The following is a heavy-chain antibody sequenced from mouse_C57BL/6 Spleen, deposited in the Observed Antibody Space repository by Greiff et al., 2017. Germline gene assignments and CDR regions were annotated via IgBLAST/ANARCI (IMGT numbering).Heavy chain of an antibody. J-gene: IGHJ1*03. V-gene: IGHV1-69*01. CDR3: ARKGLTKGYFDV. D-gene: IGHD1-3*01. Sequence: QVQLQQPGAELVMPGASVKLSCKASGYTFTSYWMHWVKQRPGQGLEWIGESDPSDSYTNYNQKFKGKSTLTVDKSSSTAYMQLSSLTSEDAAVYYCARKGLTKGYFDVWGTGTTVTVSS. CDR2: SDPSDSYT. CDR1: GYTFTSYW.